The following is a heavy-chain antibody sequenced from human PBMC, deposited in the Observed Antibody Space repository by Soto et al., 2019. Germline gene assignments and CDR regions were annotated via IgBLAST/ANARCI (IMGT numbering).Heavy chain of an antibody. D-gene: IGHD4-17*01. Sequence: QVQLVESGGGVVQPGRSLRLSCATSGFTFSSYGMHWVRQGPGKGLEWVAVIWYDGTNKYYADSVNSRFTISRDDSKNTRYLQMNNLRAEDTAVYYCARGPMTTVTTWGDWYFDLWGRGTLVTVSP. J-gene: IGHJ2*01. CDR1: GFTFSSYG. CDR3: ARGPMTTVTTWGDWYFDL. CDR2: IWYDGTNK. V-gene: IGHV3-33*01.